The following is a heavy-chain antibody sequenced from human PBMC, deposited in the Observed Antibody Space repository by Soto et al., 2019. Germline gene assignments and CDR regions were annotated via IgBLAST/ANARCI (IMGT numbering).Heavy chain of an antibody. CDR2: IYYSGST. V-gene: IGHV4-39*01. D-gene: IGHD3-9*01. Sequence: SETLSLTCTVSGGSISSSSYYWGWIRQPPGKGLEWIGSIYYSGSTYYNPSLKSRVTISVDTSKNQFSLKLSSVTAADTAVYYCARVLRYFDWSEQYFDYWGQGTLVTVS. CDR3: ARVLRYFDWSEQYFDY. J-gene: IGHJ4*02. CDR1: GGSISSSSYY.